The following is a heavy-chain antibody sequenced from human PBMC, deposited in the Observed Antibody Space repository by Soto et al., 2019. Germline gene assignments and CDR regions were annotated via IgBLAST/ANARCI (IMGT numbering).Heavy chain of an antibody. D-gene: IGHD1-26*01. J-gene: IGHJ4*02. Sequence: GGSLRLSCAASGFTFSSYGMHWVRQAPGKGLEWVAVIWYDGGNKYYADSVKGRFTISRDNSKNTLYLQMNSLRAEDTAVYYCARAKSGSFSFPKFDYWGQGTLVTVSS. CDR3: ARAKSGSFSFPKFDY. V-gene: IGHV3-33*01. CDR1: GFTFSSYG. CDR2: IWYDGGNK.